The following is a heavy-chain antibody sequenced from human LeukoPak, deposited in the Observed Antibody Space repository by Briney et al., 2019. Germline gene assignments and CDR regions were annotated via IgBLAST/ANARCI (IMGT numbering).Heavy chain of an antibody. V-gene: IGHV4-39*07. J-gene: IGHJ4*02. CDR2: IYHSGST. CDR1: GGSISSSSYY. CDR3: ASQDYYDSSGWRDY. D-gene: IGHD3-22*01. Sequence: SEALSLTCTVSGGSISSSSYYWGWIRQPPGKGLEWIGSIYHSGSTYYNPSLKSRVTISVDTSKNQFSLKLSSVTAADTAVYYCASQDYYDSSGWRDYWGQGTLVTVSS.